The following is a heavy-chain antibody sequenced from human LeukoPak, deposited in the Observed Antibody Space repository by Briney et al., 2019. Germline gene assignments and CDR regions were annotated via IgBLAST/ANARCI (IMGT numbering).Heavy chain of an antibody. J-gene: IGHJ6*02. CDR2: IDPRDSYT. CDR1: GYSFTNYW. Sequence: GESLKISCKASGYSFTNYWVSWVRQVPGKGLEWMGRIDPRDSYTSYSPSFQGHVTISADESIGTAYLQWSSLKASDTAMYFCAGAPPPSTNCRGYYYGLDVWGQVTTVTVAS. D-gene: IGHD2-2*01. V-gene: IGHV5-10-1*01. CDR3: AGAPPPSTNCRGYYYGLDV.